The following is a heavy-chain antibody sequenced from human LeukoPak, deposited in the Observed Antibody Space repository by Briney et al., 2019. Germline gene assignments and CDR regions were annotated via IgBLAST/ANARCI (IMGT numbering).Heavy chain of an antibody. CDR3: ARDSDYYDSSGYYGDY. CDR1: GGSISSSSYY. CDR2: IYYSGST. D-gene: IGHD3-22*01. V-gene: IGHV4-39*07. Sequence: SETLSLTCTVSGGSISSSSYYWGWIRQPPGKGLEWIGSIYYSGSTYYNPSLKSRVTISVDTSKNQFSLKLSPVTAADTAVYYCARDSDYYDSSGYYGDYWGQGTLVTVSS. J-gene: IGHJ4*02.